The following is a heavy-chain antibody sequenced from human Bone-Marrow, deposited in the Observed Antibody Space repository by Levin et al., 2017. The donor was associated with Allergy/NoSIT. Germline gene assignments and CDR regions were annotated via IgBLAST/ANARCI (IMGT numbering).Heavy chain of an antibody. CDR3: ARETTRNSRIFDF. CDR1: GASFSNTDYY. CDR2: VYYNENT. Sequence: SETLSLTCSVSGASFSNTDYYWSWIRLSPGKGLEWIGYVYYNENTDYNPSLKSRVTISIDTSKNQFSLMLTSVTTADTAFYYCARETTRNSRIFDFWGQGTLVTVSS. D-gene: IGHD4-11*01. V-gene: IGHV4-61*08. J-gene: IGHJ4*02.